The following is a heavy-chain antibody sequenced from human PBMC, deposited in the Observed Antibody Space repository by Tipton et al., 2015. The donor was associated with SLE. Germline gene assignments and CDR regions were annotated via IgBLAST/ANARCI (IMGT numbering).Heavy chain of an antibody. CDR1: GDSISNYY. D-gene: IGHD3-3*01. CDR3: ARDDFWGGYYYFDY. V-gene: IGHV4-4*07. Sequence: LRLSCTVSGDSISNYYWSWVRQPAGMGLEWMGRIYSSGTTNYNPSLKGRVTMSVDTSKNQFSLKLTSVTAADPAVYYCARDDFWGGYYYFDYWGLGTQVTVSS. CDR2: IYSSGTT. J-gene: IGHJ4*02.